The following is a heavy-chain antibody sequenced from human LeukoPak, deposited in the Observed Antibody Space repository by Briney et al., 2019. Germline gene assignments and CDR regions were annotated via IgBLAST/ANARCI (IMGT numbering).Heavy chain of an antibody. J-gene: IGHJ4*02. V-gene: IGHV4-34*01. CDR1: GGSFSGYY. CDR2: INHSGST. D-gene: IGHD6-19*01. CDR3: ARNDGYSSGYYFDY. Sequence: SETLSLTCAVYGGSFSGYYWSWIRQPPGKGLEWIGEINHSGSTNYNPSLKSRVTISVDTSKNQFSLKLSSVTAADTAVYYCARNDGYSSGYYFDYWGQGTLVTVSS.